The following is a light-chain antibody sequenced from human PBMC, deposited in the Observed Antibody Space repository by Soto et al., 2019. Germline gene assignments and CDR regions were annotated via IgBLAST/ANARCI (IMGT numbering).Light chain of an antibody. V-gene: IGLV2-8*01. J-gene: IGLJ2*01. CDR3: SSYAGRNIVL. CDR1: SSDVGGYKY. CDR2: EVN. Sequence: QSVLTQPPSASGSPGQSVTIACTGTSSDVGGYKYVSWYQQHPGKAPKLMIYEVNKRPSGVPDRFSGSKSGHTASLTVSGLQADDEADYFCSSYAGRNIVLFGGGTKL.